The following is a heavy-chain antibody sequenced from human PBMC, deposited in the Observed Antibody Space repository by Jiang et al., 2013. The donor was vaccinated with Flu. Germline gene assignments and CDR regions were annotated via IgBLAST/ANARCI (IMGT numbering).Heavy chain of an antibody. J-gene: IGHJ3*02. CDR2: IFSNDEK. CDR3: ARVDYYDSSGYPFHAFDI. CDR1: GFSLSNARMG. D-gene: IGHD3-22*01. Sequence: TQTLTLTCTVSGFSLSNARMGVSWIRQPPGKALEWLAHIFSNDEKSYSTSLKSRLTISKDTSKSQVVLTMTNMDPVDTATYYCARVDYYDSSGYPFHAFDIWGQGTMVTVSS. V-gene: IGHV2-26*01.